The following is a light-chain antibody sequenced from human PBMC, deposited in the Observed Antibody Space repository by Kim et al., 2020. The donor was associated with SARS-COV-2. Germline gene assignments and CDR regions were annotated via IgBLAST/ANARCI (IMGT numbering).Light chain of an antibody. J-gene: IGKJ4*01. CDR1: QGISSA. CDR3: QQFNDYPLT. CDR2: DAS. V-gene: IGKV1D-13*01. Sequence: ASVGGRVTITCRASQGISSALAWYQQKPGKAPNLLIFDASSLESGVPSRFSGSGSGTDFTLTITSLRPEDFATYYCQQFNDYPLTFGGGTKVDIK.